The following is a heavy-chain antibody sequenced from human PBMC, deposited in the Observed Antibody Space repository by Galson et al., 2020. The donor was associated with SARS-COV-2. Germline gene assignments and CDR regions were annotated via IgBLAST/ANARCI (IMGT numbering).Heavy chain of an antibody. J-gene: IGHJ4*02. CDR3: GRGKQGLAYPGPGDY. CDR2: ISAYNGNT. D-gene: IGHD6-19*01. V-gene: IGHV1-18*01. Sequence: GESLKITCKASGYTFTSYGISWVRQAPGQGLEWMGWISAYNGNTNYAQKLQGRVTMTTDTSTSTAYMELRCLRSDDTAVYYCGRGKQGLAYPGPGDYWGQGTLVTVSS. CDR1: GYTFTSYG.